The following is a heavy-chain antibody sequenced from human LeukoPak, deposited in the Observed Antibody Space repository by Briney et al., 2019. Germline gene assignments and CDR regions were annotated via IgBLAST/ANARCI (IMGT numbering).Heavy chain of an antibody. V-gene: IGHV3-21*01. D-gene: IGHD3-10*01. Sequence: GGSLRLSCAASGFTFTTYTMNWVRHARGKGLEWVSSISGSSIYIYYADSVKGRFTISRDNAKNSLYLQMNSLRGEDTAVYYCAISGSGSYYPFDYWGQGTLVTVSS. CDR2: ISGSSIYI. CDR3: AISGSGSYYPFDY. J-gene: IGHJ4*02. CDR1: GFTFTTYT.